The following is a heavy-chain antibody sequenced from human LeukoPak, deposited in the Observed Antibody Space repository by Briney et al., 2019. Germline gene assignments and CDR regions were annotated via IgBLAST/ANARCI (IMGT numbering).Heavy chain of an antibody. J-gene: IGHJ4*02. CDR2: ISWDGVLS. Sequence: PGGSLRLSCAASVFTFEDYTMHWVRQPPGKGLGWVSLISWDGVLSYYSDSVKGRFTVSRDNSKNLLYLQMNTLRTEDTPFYYCAKDGGPRARVGYNPPFYFDFWGQGTLLTVSS. CDR1: VFTFEDYT. V-gene: IGHV3-43*01. CDR3: AKDGGPRARVGYNPPFYFDF. D-gene: IGHD5-24*01.